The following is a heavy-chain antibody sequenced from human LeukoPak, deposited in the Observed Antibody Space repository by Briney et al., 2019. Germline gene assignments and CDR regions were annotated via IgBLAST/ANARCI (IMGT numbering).Heavy chain of an antibody. Sequence: PGGSLRLSCAASGFTFSTYGMHWVRQAPGKGLEWVSVIWFDGSTQYYADSVKSRFTISRDNSKNTLFLQMNSLRAEDTAVYYCVRDPQVNWNRPSPLSWGQGTLVTVSS. CDR1: GFTFSTYG. CDR2: IWFDGSTQ. D-gene: IGHD1-20*01. CDR3: VRDPQVNWNRPSPLS. J-gene: IGHJ5*02. V-gene: IGHV3-33*01.